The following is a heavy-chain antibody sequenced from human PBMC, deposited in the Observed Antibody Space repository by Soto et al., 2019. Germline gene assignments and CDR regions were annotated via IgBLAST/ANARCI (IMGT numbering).Heavy chain of an antibody. CDR1: GNSISSGGYY. CDR2: IFYSCST. Sequence: QVKLQESGPGLVKTSQTLSLTCTVSGNSISSGGYYWTWIRQHPWKGLEWIGYIFYSCSTYYNPSLKSRVTISIHTSKNQFALKLTSVTAADTAVYYCARGTRNWNYPWGQGTLVTVSS. CDR3: ARGTRNWNYP. V-gene: IGHV4-31*03. D-gene: IGHD2-2*01. J-gene: IGHJ5*02.